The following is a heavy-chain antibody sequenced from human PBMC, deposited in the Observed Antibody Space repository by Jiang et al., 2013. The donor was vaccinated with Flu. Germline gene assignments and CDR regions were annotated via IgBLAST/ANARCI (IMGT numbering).Heavy chain of an antibody. CDR2: IIPIFGTA. J-gene: IGHJ5*02. Sequence: PGSSVKVSCKASGGTFSSYAISWVRQAPGQGLEWMGGIIPIFGTANYAQKFQGRVTITADESTSTAYMELSSLRSEDTAVYYCARAGAYGDYSSWFDPWGQGTLVTVSS. CDR3: ARAGAYGDYSSWFDP. V-gene: IGHV1-69*01. D-gene: IGHD4-17*01. CDR1: GGTFSSYA.